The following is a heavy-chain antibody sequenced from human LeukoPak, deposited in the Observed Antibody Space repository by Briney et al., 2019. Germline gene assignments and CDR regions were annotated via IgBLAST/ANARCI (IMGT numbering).Heavy chain of an antibody. CDR2: ISAYNGNT. J-gene: IGHJ4*02. CDR1: GYTFTSYG. CDR3: ARSRYFDWLLYVDY. D-gene: IGHD3-9*01. V-gene: IGHV1-18*01. Sequence: ASVKVSCKASGYTFTSYGISWVRQAPGQGLEWMGWISAYNGNTNYAQKLQGRVTMTTDTSTSTAYMELRSLRSDDTAVYYCARSRYFDWLLYVDYWGQGTLVTVSS.